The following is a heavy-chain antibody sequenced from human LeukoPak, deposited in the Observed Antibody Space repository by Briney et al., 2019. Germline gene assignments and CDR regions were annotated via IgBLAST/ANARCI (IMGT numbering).Heavy chain of an antibody. J-gene: IGHJ4*02. CDR3: ARGPMYSTSYYAPDY. Sequence: WASVKVSCKASGYTFTSYGISWVRQAPGQGLEWMGWISAYSGNTKYAQKFQGRVTMTTDTSTGTAYIELRSLRSDDTAVYYCARGPMYSTSYYAPDYWGQGTPVTVSS. CDR2: ISAYSGNT. CDR1: GYTFTSYG. V-gene: IGHV1-18*01. D-gene: IGHD6-13*01.